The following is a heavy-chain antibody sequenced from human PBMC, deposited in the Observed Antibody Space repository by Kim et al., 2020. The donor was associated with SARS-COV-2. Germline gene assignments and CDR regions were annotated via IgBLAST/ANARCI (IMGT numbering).Heavy chain of an antibody. Sequence: ASVKVSCKASGYTFTSYDINWVRQATGQGLEWMGWMNPNSGNTGYAQKFQGRVTMTRNTSISTAYMELSSLRSEDTAVYYCARGPRLQLLWFGELVFLVWGQGTLVTVSS. J-gene: IGHJ4*02. CDR1: GYTFTSYD. CDR2: MNPNSGNT. D-gene: IGHD3-10*01. V-gene: IGHV1-8*01. CDR3: ARGPRLQLLWFGELVFLV.